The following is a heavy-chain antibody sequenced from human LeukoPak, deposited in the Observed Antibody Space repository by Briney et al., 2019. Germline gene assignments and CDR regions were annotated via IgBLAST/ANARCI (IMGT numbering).Heavy chain of an antibody. J-gene: IGHJ3*02. V-gene: IGHV4-59*08. D-gene: IGHD3-22*01. CDR1: GGSISSHY. Sequence: KPSETLSLTCIVSGGSISSHYWSWIRQPPGKGLEWIGYIFYSGSTNYNPSLKSRVTISVDTSKNKFSLKQNSVTAADTAVYYCAITTLISGYVAFDIWGQGTMVTVSS. CDR3: AITTLISGYVAFDI. CDR2: IFYSGST.